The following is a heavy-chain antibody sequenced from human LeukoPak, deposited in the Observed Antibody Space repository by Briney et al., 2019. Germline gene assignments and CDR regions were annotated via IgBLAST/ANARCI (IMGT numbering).Heavy chain of an antibody. Sequence: ASVKVSCKASGYXFTGYYIHWVRQAPGQGLEWMGWINPNSGGTNYAQKFQGRVTMTRDTSISTAYMELSRLRSDDTAVYYCARVRGYSYQNYYYGMDVWGQGTTVTVSS. D-gene: IGHD5-18*01. J-gene: IGHJ6*02. CDR3: ARVRGYSYQNYYYGMDV. CDR1: GYXFTGYY. V-gene: IGHV1-2*02. CDR2: INPNSGGT.